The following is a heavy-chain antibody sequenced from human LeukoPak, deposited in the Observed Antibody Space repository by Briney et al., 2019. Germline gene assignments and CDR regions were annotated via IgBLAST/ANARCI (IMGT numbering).Heavy chain of an antibody. D-gene: IGHD4-17*01. CDR2: IDYSGST. J-gene: IGHJ4*02. Sequence: SETLRLTCTVPGGSISSSSYYWGWIRHPPGKGLEWLGSIDYSGSTYYNPSLKSRVTISVDTSKNQFFLKLSSVTAADTAVYYCARDWATVTELYYWGERNLVTVSS. CDR3: ARDWATVTELYY. CDR1: GGSISSSSYY. V-gene: IGHV4-39*02.